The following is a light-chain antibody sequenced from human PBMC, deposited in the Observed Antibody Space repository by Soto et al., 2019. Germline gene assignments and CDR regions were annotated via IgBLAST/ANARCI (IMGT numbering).Light chain of an antibody. CDR2: GNS. CDR3: QSYDSSLSGWV. V-gene: IGLV1-40*01. CDR1: SSNIGAGYD. J-gene: IGLJ3*02. Sequence: QSVLTQPTSVSGAPGQRVTISCTERSSNIGAGYDVHWYQQLPGTAPKLLIYGNSNRPSGVPDRFSGSKSGTSASLAITGLQAEDEADYYCQSYDSSLSGWVFGGGTKLTVL.